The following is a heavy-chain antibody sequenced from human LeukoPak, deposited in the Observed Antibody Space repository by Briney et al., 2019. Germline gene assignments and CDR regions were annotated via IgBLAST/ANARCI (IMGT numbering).Heavy chain of an antibody. CDR3: ARGAQTQYCSSTSCYRGIKNWFDP. Sequence: GESLKISCKGSGYSFTSYWIGWVRQMPGKGLEWMGIIYPGDSDTRYSPSFQGQVTISADKSISTAYLQWSSLKASDTAMYYCARGAQTQYCSSTSCYRGIKNWFDPWGQGTLVTVSS. CDR1: GYSFTSYW. J-gene: IGHJ5*02. CDR2: IYPGDSDT. D-gene: IGHD2-2*01. V-gene: IGHV5-51*01.